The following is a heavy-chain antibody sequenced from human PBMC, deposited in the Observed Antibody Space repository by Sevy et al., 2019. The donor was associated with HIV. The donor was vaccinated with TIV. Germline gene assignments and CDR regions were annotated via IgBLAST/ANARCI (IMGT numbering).Heavy chain of an antibody. D-gene: IGHD3-3*01. Sequence: GGSLRLSCAASGFTFSSYWMHWVRQAPGKGLVWVSRINSDGSSTSYADSVKGRFTTSRDNAKNTLYLQMNSLRAEDTAVYYCAADFWRSIGVFDPWGQGTLVTVSS. J-gene: IGHJ5*02. CDR1: GFTFSSYW. CDR2: INSDGSST. V-gene: IGHV3-74*01. CDR3: AADFWRSIGVFDP.